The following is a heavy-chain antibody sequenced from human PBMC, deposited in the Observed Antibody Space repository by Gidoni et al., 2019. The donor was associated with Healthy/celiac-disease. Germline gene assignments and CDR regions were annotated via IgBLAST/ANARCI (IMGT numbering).Heavy chain of an antibody. D-gene: IGHD3-22*01. CDR1: GGTVSSDA. V-gene: IGHV3-23*01. CDR3: AKVNSGYLGYYYYGIDL. CDR2: ISAGGCST. Sequence: EVQRLESGGGLVQPGGSRRLPCAGSGGTVSSDAMSWVRQAPGKGVEWVSAISAGGCSTYYAAPVKGRFTISSANSNHALFLQMNSLRAETAAVYYCAKVNSGYLGYYYYGIDLWGQGTPVTVSS. J-gene: IGHJ6*02.